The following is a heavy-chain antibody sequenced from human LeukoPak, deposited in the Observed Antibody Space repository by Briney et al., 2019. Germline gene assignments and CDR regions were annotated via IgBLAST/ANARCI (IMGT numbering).Heavy chain of an antibody. J-gene: IGHJ4*02. V-gene: IGHV3-11*05. CDR3: AREFSFRGDSTLTTLRYFDY. Sequence: GGSLRLSCAASGFILSDYYMSWIRQAAGKGLEWVSYISSSSTYTNYADSVKGRFTISRDNAKNSLYLQMNSLRAEDTAVYYCAREFSFRGDSTLTTLRYFDYWGQGTLVTVSS. CDR1: GFILSDYY. CDR2: ISSSSTYT. D-gene: IGHD4-17*01.